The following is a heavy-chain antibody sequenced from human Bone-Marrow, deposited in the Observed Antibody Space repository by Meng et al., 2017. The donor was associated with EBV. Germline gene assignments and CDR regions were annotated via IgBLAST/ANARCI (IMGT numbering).Heavy chain of an antibody. CDR1: GGSFSGYV. J-gene: IGHJ4*02. V-gene: IGHV4-34*01. D-gene: IGHD6-13*01. CDR3: ARFRKQQLFFRYYFDY. CDR2: INHSGST. Sequence: GQLHQWVAGLLEPSQTLSPRCAVYGGSFSGYVLSWIRQPPGKGREWIGEINHSGSTNYNPSLKSRVTISVDTSKNQFSLKLSSVTAADTAVYYCARFRKQQLFFRYYFDYWGQGTLVTVSS.